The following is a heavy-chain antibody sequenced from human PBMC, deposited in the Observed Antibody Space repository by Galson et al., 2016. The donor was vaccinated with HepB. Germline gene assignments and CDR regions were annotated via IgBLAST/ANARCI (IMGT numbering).Heavy chain of an antibody. V-gene: IGHV1-3*01. Sequence: SVKVSCKASGYTFTSYAMHWVRQAPGQRLEWMGWINAGNGNTKYSQKFQGRVTITRDTSASTVYMELSSLTSEDTSVYYCARGGGGVAAAGNHWFDPRGQGTLVTVSS. J-gene: IGHJ5*02. CDR2: INAGNGNT. CDR3: ARGGGGVAAAGNHWFDP. CDR1: GYTFTSYA. D-gene: IGHD6-13*01.